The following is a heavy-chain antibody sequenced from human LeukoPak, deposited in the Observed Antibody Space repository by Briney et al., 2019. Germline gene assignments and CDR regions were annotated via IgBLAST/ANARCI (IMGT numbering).Heavy chain of an antibody. CDR2: INHSGGST. Sequence: GASVKVSCKASGYTFTSYYMHWVRQAPGQGLEWMGIINHSGGSTSYAQKFQGRVTMTRDTSTSTVYMELSSLRSEDTAVYYCARGRTSVVVVAATDRDFDLWGRGTLVTVSS. D-gene: IGHD2-15*01. CDR3: ARGRTSVVVVAATDRDFDL. V-gene: IGHV1-46*01. J-gene: IGHJ2*01. CDR1: GYTFTSYY.